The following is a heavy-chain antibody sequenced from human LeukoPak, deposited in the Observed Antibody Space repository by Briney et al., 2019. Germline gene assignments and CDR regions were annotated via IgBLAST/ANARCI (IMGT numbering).Heavy chain of an antibody. CDR1: GGSISSGDYY. CDR2: IYYSGST. CDR3: ARENRSPDSSGQQDAFDI. V-gene: IGHV4-30-4*01. D-gene: IGHD3-22*01. J-gene: IGHJ3*02. Sequence: KPSQTLSLTCTVAGGSISSGDYYWSWIRQPPGKGLEWIGYIYYSGSTYYNPSLKSRVTISVDTSKNQFSLKLSSVTAADTAVYYCARENRSPDSSGQQDAFDIWGQGTMVTVSS.